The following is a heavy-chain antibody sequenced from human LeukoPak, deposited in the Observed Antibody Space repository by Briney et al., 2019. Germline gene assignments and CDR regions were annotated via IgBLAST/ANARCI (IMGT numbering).Heavy chain of an antibody. Sequence: PGGSLRLSCAASGFTFSSYSMNWVRQAPGKGLEWVSSISSSSSYIYYADSGKGRFTISRDNAKNSMYLQMSSLRAEDTAVYYCAKDARFGAHYYYYMDVWGKGTTVTVSS. D-gene: IGHD3-10*01. CDR3: AKDARFGAHYYYYMDV. V-gene: IGHV3-21*04. J-gene: IGHJ6*03. CDR2: ISSSSSYI. CDR1: GFTFSSYS.